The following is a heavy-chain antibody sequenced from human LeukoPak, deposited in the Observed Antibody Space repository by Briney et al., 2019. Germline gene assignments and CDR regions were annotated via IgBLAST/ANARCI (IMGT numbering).Heavy chain of an antibody. Sequence: AAVKVSCKASGYTFTSYGISWVRQAPGQGLEWMGWIDASNGNTNYAQKVQGRVTITTDTSTTTAYMEVRSLRFDDTAVYYCARDYDYVPDFWGQGTLVTVSS. J-gene: IGHJ4*02. CDR2: IDASNGNT. V-gene: IGHV1-18*01. CDR3: ARDYDYVPDF. CDR1: GYTFTSYG. D-gene: IGHD3-16*01.